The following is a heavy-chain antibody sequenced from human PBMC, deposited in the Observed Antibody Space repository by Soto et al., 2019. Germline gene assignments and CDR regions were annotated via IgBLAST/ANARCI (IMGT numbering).Heavy chain of an antibody. J-gene: IGHJ4*02. CDR2: INHSGST. CDR1: GGSFSGYY. D-gene: IGHD3-10*01. V-gene: IGHV4-34*01. CDR3: ARHFVAVVIKGWGY. Sequence: SETLSLTCAVYGGSFSGYYWSWIRQPPGKGLEWIGEINHSGSTNYNPSLKSRVTISVDTSKNQFSPKLSSVTAADTAVYYCARHFVAVVIKGWGYWGQGKLVT.